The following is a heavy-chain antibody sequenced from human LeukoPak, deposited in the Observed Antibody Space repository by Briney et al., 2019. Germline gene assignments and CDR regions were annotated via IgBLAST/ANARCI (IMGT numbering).Heavy chain of an antibody. Sequence: KASETQSLTCTVSGGSISSSSYYWGWIRQPPGKGLEWIGEINHSGSTNYNPSLKSRVTISVDTSKNQFSLKLSSVTAADTAVYYCARLRTVEYSSSRGFDYWGQGTLVTVSS. CDR1: GGSISSSSYY. D-gene: IGHD6-6*01. J-gene: IGHJ4*02. CDR2: INHSGST. CDR3: ARLRTVEYSSSRGFDY. V-gene: IGHV4-39*07.